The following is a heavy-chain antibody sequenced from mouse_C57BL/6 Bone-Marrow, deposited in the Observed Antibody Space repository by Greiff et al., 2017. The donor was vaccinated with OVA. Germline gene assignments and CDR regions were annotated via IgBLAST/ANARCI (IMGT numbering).Heavy chain of an antibody. D-gene: IGHD2-14*01. CDR2: IYPSDSET. J-gene: IGHJ1*03. CDR1: GYTFTSYW. CDR3: ACTNWYFDV. V-gene: IGHV1-61*01. Sequence: QVHVKQSGAELVRPGSSVKLSCKASGYTFTSYWMDWVKQRPGQGLEWIGNIYPSDSETHYNQKFKDKATLTVDKSSSTAYMQLSSLTSEDSAVYYCACTNWYFDVWGTGTTVTVSA.